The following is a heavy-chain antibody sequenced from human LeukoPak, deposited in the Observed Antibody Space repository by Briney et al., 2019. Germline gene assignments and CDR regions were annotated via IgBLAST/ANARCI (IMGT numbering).Heavy chain of an antibody. CDR1: GFTFSSYW. Sequence: GGSLRLSCAASGFTFSSYWMSWVRQAPGKGLEWVANIKQDGSEKHYVDSVKGRFTISRDNAKNSLYLQMNSLRVEDTAVYYCERVITMIVVAPGDYWGQGTLVTVSS. CDR3: ERVITMIVVAPGDY. CDR2: IKQDGSEK. V-gene: IGHV3-7*01. J-gene: IGHJ4*02. D-gene: IGHD3-22*01.